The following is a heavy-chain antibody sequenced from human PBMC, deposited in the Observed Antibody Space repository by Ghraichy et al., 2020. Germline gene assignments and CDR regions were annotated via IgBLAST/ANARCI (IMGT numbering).Heavy chain of an antibody. CDR3: ARGDSATFYYDFWSGYYSNYYYYYGMDV. V-gene: IGHV1-8*01. D-gene: IGHD3-3*01. Sequence: ASVKVSCKASGYTFTSYDINWVRQATGQGLEWMGWMNPNSGNTGYAQKFQGRVTMTRNTSISTAYMELSSLRSEDTAVYYCARGDSATFYYDFWSGYYSNYYYYYGMDVWGQGTTVTVSS. CDR1: GYTFTSYD. J-gene: IGHJ6*02. CDR2: MNPNSGNT.